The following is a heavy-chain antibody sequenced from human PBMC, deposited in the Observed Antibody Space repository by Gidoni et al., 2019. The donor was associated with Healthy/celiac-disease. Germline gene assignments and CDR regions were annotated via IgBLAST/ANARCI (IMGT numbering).Heavy chain of an antibody. D-gene: IGHD3-10*01. CDR3: AIQGAMVRGWNYYGMDV. V-gene: IGHV1-46*01. J-gene: IGHJ6*02. Sequence: QVQLVQSGAEVKQPGASVKVSCKSSGYTFTSYYMPWGRQAPGQGLEWMGIIIPSGGSTSYAQKVQGRVTMTRDTSTSTVYMELSSLRSEDTAVYYCAIQGAMVRGWNYYGMDVWGQGTTVTVSS. CDR1: GYTFTSYY. CDR2: IIPSGGST.